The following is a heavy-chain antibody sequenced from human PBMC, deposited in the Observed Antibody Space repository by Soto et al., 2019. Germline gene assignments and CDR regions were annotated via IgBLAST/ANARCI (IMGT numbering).Heavy chain of an antibody. D-gene: IGHD6-25*01. CDR2: IRSSSSYI. CDR3: ARASPAVSQSIYYYYGMDV. V-gene: IGHV3-21*01. CDR1: GFTFSSYS. Sequence: EVQLVESGGGLVKPGGSLRLSCAASGFTFSSYSMNWVRQAPGKGLEWVSSIRSSSSYIYYADSVKGRFTISRDNAKNVLYLQMNSLRAEYTAVYDCARASPAVSQSIYYYYGMDVWGQGPTVTVSS. J-gene: IGHJ6*02.